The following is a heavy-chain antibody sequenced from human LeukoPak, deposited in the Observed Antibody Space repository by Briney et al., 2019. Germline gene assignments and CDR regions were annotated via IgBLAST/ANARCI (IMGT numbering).Heavy chain of an antibody. J-gene: IGHJ4*02. Sequence: SETLSLTCTVSGGPIIGYDWSWIRQPPGKGLEWIGYISYTGSTKFSPSLKSRLAMSVDTSSNQFSLHLSSVTAADTAVYYCARTWHYDSSDYFPFDNWGQGTLVTVSS. CDR3: ARTWHYDSSDYFPFDN. CDR1: GGPIIGYD. V-gene: IGHV4-59*08. D-gene: IGHD3-22*01. CDR2: ISYTGST.